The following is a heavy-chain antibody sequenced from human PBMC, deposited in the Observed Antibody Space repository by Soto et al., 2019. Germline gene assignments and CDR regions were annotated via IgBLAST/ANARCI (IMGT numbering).Heavy chain of an antibody. J-gene: IGHJ6*02. Sequence: QVQLVESGGGVVQAGGSLRLSCAASGFTFSSYGMHWVRQAPGKGLEWEALTWYDGGNKYYADSVKGRFSISRDNSKNMLYLQMNSLRDEDTAVYYCVIAAGYNGYDYVYYYGMDVWGQGTTVTVSS. CDR1: GFTFSSYG. CDR3: VIAAGYNGYDYVYYYGMDV. V-gene: IGHV3-33*01. CDR2: TWYDGGNK. D-gene: IGHD5-12*01.